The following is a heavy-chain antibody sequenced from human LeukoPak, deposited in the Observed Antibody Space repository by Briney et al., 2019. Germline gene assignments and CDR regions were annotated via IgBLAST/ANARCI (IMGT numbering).Heavy chain of an antibody. CDR2: MNPNSGNT. Sequence: ASVKVSCKASGYTFTSYDINWVRQATGQGLEWMGWMNPNSGNTGYAQKFQGRVTMTRNTSISTAYMELSSLRSGDTAVYYCARGYCSSTSCYVGYYYYYMDVWGKGTTVTISS. CDR3: ARGYCSSTSCYVGYYYYYMDV. J-gene: IGHJ6*03. V-gene: IGHV1-8*02. D-gene: IGHD2-2*01. CDR1: GYTFTSYD.